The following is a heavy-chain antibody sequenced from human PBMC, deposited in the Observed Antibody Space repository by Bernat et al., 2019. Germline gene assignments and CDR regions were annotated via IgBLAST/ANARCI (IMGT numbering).Heavy chain of an antibody. CDR2: IWYDGSNK. V-gene: IGHV3-33*01. J-gene: IGHJ6*02. D-gene: IGHD3-10*01. Sequence: QVQLVESGGGVVQPGRSLRLSCAASGFTFSSYGMHWVRQAPGKGLEWVAVIWYDGSNKYYADSVKGRFTISRDNSKNTLYLQMNSLRAEDTAVYYCARVYGSGLRGGMDVWGQGTTVTVSS. CDR3: ARVYGSGLRGGMDV. CDR1: GFTFSSYG.